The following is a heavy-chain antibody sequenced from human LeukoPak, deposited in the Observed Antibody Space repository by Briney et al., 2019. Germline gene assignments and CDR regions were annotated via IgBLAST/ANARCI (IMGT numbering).Heavy chain of an antibody. J-gene: IGHJ4*02. V-gene: IGHV3-11*01. CDR2: ISKSDSTT. D-gene: IGHD6-25*01. Sequence: GGSLRLSCAASGFTSSDNFMSWIRQAPGKGLEWVSYISKSDSTTYYADTVKGRFTISRDSAKNSVYLYMNSLRAEDTAVYYCASAVAAPDQDPPFDYWGQGTLVTVSS. CDR3: ASAVAAPDQDPPFDY. CDR1: GFTSSDNF.